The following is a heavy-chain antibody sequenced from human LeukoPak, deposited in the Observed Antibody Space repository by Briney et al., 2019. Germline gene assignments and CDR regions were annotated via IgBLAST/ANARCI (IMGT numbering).Heavy chain of an antibody. CDR3: ARISGAFYSSTWYTGGYFQH. CDR1: GGSISTSSYY. V-gene: IGHV4-39*01. D-gene: IGHD6-13*01. Sequence: SETLSLTCTVSGGSISTSSYYWGWIRQPPGKGLEWIGSIYYSGSTYYNPSLKSRVTISVDTSKNQFSLKLCSVTAADTAVYYCARISGAFYSSTWYTGGYFQHWGQGTLVTVSS. CDR2: IYYSGST. J-gene: IGHJ1*01.